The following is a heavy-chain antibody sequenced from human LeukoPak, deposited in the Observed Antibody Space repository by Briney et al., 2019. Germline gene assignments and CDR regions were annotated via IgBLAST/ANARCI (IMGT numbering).Heavy chain of an antibody. CDR2: IRYDGSNK. J-gene: IGHJ4*02. CDR3: AKDQREYSSSPGLTLFDY. Sequence: TGGSLRLSCAASGFTFSSYGMHWVRQAPGKGLEWVAFIRYDGSNKYYADSVKGRFTISRDNSKNTLYLQMNSLRAEDTAVYYCAKDQREYSSSPGLTLFDYWGQGTLVTVSS. V-gene: IGHV3-30*02. D-gene: IGHD6-6*01. CDR1: GFTFSSYG.